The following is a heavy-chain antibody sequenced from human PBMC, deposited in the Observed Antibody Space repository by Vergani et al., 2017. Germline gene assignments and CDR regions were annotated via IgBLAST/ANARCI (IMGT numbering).Heavy chain of an antibody. CDR1: GVTFSSYA. V-gene: IGHV3-23*01. D-gene: IGHD6-19*01. Sequence: EVQLLESGGGLVQPGGSLRLSCAASGVTFSSYAMSWVRQAPGKGLEWVSAISGSGGSTYYADSVKGRFTISRDNSKNTLYLQMNSLRAEDTAVYYCAKDERAVAGHAEYFQHWGQGTLVTVSS. CDR2: ISGSGGST. J-gene: IGHJ1*01. CDR3: AKDERAVAGHAEYFQH.